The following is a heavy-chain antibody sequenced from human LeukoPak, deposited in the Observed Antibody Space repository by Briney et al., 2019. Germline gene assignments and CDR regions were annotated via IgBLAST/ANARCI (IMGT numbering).Heavy chain of an antibody. V-gene: IGHV1-69-2*01. CDR2: VDPEDGKT. CDR1: GYTFTGYY. CDR3: AAQNGGGNDAFDI. Sequence: ASVKVSCKASGYTFTGYYMHWVRQAPGKGFAWMGRVDPEDGKTIYAERFQGRVTITADTSTDTANMELNSLRSEDTAVYYCAAQNGGGNDAFDIWGQGTMVTVSS. J-gene: IGHJ3*02. D-gene: IGHD1-1*01.